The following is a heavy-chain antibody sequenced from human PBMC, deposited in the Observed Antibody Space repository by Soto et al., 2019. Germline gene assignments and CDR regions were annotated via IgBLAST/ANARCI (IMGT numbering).Heavy chain of an antibody. CDR3: AKVIPLIVVVRRDAFDI. J-gene: IGHJ3*02. Sequence: PGGSLRLSCAASGFTFSSYAMSWVRQAPGKGLEWVSAISGSGGSTYYADSVKGRFTISRDNSKNTLYLQMNSLRAEDTAVYYCAKVIPLIVVVRRDAFDIWGQGTMVTVSS. D-gene: IGHD2-2*01. V-gene: IGHV3-23*01. CDR2: ISGSGGST. CDR1: GFTFSSYA.